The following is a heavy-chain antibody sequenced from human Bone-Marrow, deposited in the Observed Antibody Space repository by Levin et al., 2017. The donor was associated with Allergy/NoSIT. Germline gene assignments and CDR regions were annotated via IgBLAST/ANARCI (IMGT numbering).Heavy chain of an antibody. Sequence: GESLKISCAASGFTFSTYSMNWVRQAPGKGLEWVSSIGSSGGSIYYADSVKGRFTISRDNAKNSLYLQMNSLRAEDTAVYYCAREWVSDYYDSSGYRGSYWGQGTLVTVSS. D-gene: IGHD3-22*01. CDR2: IGSSGGSI. J-gene: IGHJ4*02. CDR1: GFTFSTYS. V-gene: IGHV3-21*01. CDR3: AREWVSDYYDSSGYRGSY.